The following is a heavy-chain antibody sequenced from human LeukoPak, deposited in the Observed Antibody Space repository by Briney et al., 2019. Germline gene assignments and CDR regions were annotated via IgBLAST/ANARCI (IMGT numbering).Heavy chain of an antibody. V-gene: IGHV3-21*01. J-gene: IGHJ3*02. CDR1: GFTFSSYS. CDR2: ISSSSSYI. D-gene: IGHD6-19*01. CDR3: AISQTYSSGWYSAAFDI. Sequence: GGSLRLSCAASGFTFSSYSMNWVRQAPGKGLEWVSSISSSSSYIYYADSVKGRFTISGDNAKNSLYLQMNSLRAEDTAVYYCAISQTYSSGWYSAAFDIWGQGTMVTVSS.